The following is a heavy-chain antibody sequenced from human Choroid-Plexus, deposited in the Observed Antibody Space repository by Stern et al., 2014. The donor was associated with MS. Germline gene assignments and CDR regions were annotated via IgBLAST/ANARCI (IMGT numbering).Heavy chain of an antibody. Sequence: VQLLASGGGVAQPGRPLILSCAASGFTFSNFGMHWVRQAPGKGLEWVALISYDGSDKYYADSVKGRFTIFRDNSKNTLYMHMNSLRAEDTAVYYCAKDRQWSTYFFDYWGQGSLVTVSS. J-gene: IGHJ4*02. CDR2: ISYDGSDK. CDR1: GFTFSNFG. V-gene: IGHV3-30*18. CDR3: AKDRQWSTYFFDY. D-gene: IGHD2-15*01.